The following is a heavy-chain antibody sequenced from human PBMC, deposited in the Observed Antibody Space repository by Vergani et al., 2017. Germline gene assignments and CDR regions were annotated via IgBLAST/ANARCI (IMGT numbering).Heavy chain of an antibody. V-gene: IGHV4-39*01. D-gene: IGHD3-22*01. CDR3: ARHYFGRRLLDDY. Sequence: QLQLQESGPGLVKPSETLSLPCTVSGGSISSSSYYWGWIRQPPGKGLEWIGRIYYSGSTYYNPSLKSRVTISVDTSKNQFSMKLSSVTAADTAVYYCARHYFGRRLLDDYWGQGTLVTVSS. J-gene: IGHJ4*02. CDR2: IYYSGST. CDR1: GGSISSSSYY.